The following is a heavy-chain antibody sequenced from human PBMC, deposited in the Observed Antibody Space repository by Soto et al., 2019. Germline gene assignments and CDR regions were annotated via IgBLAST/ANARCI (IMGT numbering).Heavy chain of an antibody. V-gene: IGHV4-59*01. J-gene: IGHJ4*02. CDR1: GGSISSYD. Sequence: NPSETLSLTCTVSGGSISSYDCSWIRQPPGKGLEWIGYIYYSGSTNYNPSLKSRVTISVDTSKNQFSLKLSSVTAADTAVYYCARLRSYFDYWGQGTLVTVSS. CDR3: ARLRSYFDY. CDR2: IYYSGST.